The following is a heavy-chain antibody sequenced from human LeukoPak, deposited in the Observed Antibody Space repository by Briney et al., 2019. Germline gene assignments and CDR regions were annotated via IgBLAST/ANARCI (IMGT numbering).Heavy chain of an antibody. Sequence: PGGSLRLSCPPSGFTFSSYWIIGVGPPPGRGREGVANIKQDGSEKYYVDSVKGRFTISRDNAKNSLYLQMNSLRAEDTAVYYCARDNQAVAGTGYYYGMDVWGRGTTVTVSS. D-gene: IGHD6-19*01. V-gene: IGHV3-7*01. CDR2: IKQDGSEK. J-gene: IGHJ6*02. CDR3: ARDNQAVAGTGYYYGMDV. CDR1: GFTFSSYW.